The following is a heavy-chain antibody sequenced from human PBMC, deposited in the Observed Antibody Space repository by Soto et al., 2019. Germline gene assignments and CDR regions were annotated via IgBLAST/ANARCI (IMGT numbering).Heavy chain of an antibody. CDR2: MNPNSGNT. J-gene: IGHJ3*02. V-gene: IGHV1-8*01. D-gene: IGHD1-26*01. CDR3: ARTTLLHDAFDI. CDR1: GYTFTSYD. Sequence: ALVKVSCKASGYTFTSYDINWVRQATGQGLEWMGWMNPNSGNTGYAQKFQGRVTMTRNTSISTAYMELSSLRSEDTAVYYCARTTLLHDAFDIWGQGTMVTVSS.